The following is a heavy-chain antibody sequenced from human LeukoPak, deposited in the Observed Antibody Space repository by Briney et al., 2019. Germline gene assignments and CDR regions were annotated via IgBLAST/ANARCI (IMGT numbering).Heavy chain of an antibody. CDR1: GDSVSSNSAA. D-gene: IGHD6-13*01. J-gene: IGHJ4*02. V-gene: IGHV6-1*01. CDR2: TYYRSKWYN. Sequence: SQTLSLTCAISGDSVSSNSAAWNWIRQSPSRGLEWLGRTYYRSKWYNDYAVSVKSRITINPDTSKNQFSLQLNSVTSEDTAVYYCARAIRSSWYQPFDYWGQGTLVTVSS. CDR3: ARAIRSSWYQPFDY.